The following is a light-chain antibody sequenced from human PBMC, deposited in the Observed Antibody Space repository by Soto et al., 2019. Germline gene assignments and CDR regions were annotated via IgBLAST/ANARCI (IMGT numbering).Light chain of an antibody. V-gene: IGKV1-9*01. CDR2: GTF. J-gene: IGKJ3*01. CDR1: QDIKTY. CDR3: QHLNNYPPFT. Sequence: IQLTQSPSSLSASVGDRVSITCRASQDIKTYLAWYQQKQWKAPKLLISGTFTLQSGVPSRFHGSGSGTDFTLTISRLQPEDFATYYCQHLNNYPPFTFGPGTKVDLE.